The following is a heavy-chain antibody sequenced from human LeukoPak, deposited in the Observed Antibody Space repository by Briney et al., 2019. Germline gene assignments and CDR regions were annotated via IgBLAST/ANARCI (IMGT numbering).Heavy chain of an antibody. D-gene: IGHD1-7*01. V-gene: IGHV1-18*01. CDR3: ARDHYAFITGTPFRFDP. CDR2: ISTYHGNT. CDR1: GYTFTSYG. Sequence: ASVKVSFKASGYTFTSYGISKVRQAPAKGLERIGWISTYHGNTNYARKLQGRVTMTTDTSPSTAYMELRSPRSDDTAVYYCARDHYAFITGTPFRFDPWGQGTLVTVSS. J-gene: IGHJ5*02.